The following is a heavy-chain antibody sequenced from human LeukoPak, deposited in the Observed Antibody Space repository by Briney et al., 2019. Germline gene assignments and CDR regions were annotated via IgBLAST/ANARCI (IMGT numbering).Heavy chain of an antibody. J-gene: IGHJ4*02. CDR2: INPNSGGT. D-gene: IGHD1-26*01. CDR3: ARAPFWEPQKDY. V-gene: IGHV1-2*02. Sequence: ASVKVSCKASGYTFTGYYMHWVRQAPGQGLEWIGWINPNSGGTNYAQKFQGRVTMTRDTSISTAHMELSRLRSDDTAVYYCARAPFWEPQKDYWGQGTLVTVSS. CDR1: GYTFTGYY.